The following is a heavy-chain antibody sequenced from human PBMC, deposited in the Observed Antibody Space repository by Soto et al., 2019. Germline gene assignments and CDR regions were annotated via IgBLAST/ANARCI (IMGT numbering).Heavy chain of an antibody. V-gene: IGHV3-48*02. CDR2: ISSSSSTI. D-gene: IGHD2-15*01. J-gene: IGHJ4*02. Sequence: EVQLVESGGGLVQPGGSLRLSCAASGFTFSSYSMNWVRQAPGKGLEWVSYISSSSSTIYYADSVKGRFTISRDNAKNSLYLQMNCLRDEDTGVYYCARVHRAGPIVVVVAACDSWGQGTLVTVSS. CDR3: ARVHRAGPIVVVVAACDS. CDR1: GFTFSSYS.